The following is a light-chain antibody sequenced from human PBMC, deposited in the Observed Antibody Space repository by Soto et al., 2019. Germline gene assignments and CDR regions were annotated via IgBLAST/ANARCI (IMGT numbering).Light chain of an antibody. CDR2: LGS. V-gene: IGKV2-28*01. CDR3: IQTLQTPYT. CDR1: QSLLHSSGYNY. Sequence: DIVMTQSPLSLPVTPGEPASISCRSSQSLLHSSGYNYLGWYLQKPGQSPQLLIYLGSSRASGVPDRFSGSGSGTDVTLRISRVEAEDVGVYYCIQTLQTPYTFGQGTKLDFK. J-gene: IGKJ2*01.